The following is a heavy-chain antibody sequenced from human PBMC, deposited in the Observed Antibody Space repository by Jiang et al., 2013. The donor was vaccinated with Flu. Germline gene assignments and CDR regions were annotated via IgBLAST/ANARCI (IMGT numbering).Heavy chain of an antibody. D-gene: IGHD6-6*01. CDR3: ARGYLVAALYEPTGYYYYGMDV. CDR1: GDSVSSNSAA. J-gene: IGHJ6*02. CDR2: TYYRSKWYN. V-gene: IGHV6-1*01. Sequence: QTLSLTCAISGDSVSSNSAAWNWIRQSPSRGLEWLGRTYYRSKWYNDYAVSVKSRITINPDTSKNQFSLQLNSVTPEDTAVYYCARGYLVAALYEPTGYYYYGMDVWGQGTTVTVSS.